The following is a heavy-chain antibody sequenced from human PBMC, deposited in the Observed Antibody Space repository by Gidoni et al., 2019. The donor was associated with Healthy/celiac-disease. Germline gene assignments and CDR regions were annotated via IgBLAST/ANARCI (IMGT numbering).Heavy chain of an antibody. Sequence: YGMHWVRQAPGQRLEWMGWINAGNGNTKYSQKFQGRVTITRDTSASTAYMELSSLRSEDTAVYYCARLLVVGASVYFDLWGRGTLVTVSS. D-gene: IGHD1-26*01. V-gene: IGHV1-3*01. J-gene: IGHJ2*01. CDR3: ARLLVVGASVYFDL. CDR2: INAGNGNT. CDR1: YG.